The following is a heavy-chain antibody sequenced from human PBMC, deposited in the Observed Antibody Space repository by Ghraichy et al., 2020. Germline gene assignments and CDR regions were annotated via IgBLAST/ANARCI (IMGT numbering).Heavy chain of an antibody. V-gene: IGHV4-28*01. CDR3: ARQTGTTAFDI. Sequence: SETLSLTCAVSGYSISSNNWWGWIRQPPGKGLEWIGYIYYRVSPYYNPSLKSRVTMSVDTSKNQFSLKLSSVSAVDTAVYYCARQTGTTAFDIWGQGTVVTVSS. CDR1: GYSISSNNW. CDR2: IYYRVSP. D-gene: IGHD1-1*01. J-gene: IGHJ3*02.